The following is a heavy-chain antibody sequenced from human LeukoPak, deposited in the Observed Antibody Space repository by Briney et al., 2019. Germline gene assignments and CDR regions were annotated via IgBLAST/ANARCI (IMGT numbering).Heavy chain of an antibody. CDR1: GLXFSSYA. CDR2: ISGSGGST. J-gene: IGHJ4*02. D-gene: IGHD2-21*02. V-gene: IGHV3-23*01. CDR3: AKTEGLVVVTATSPSWYFDY. Sequence: PGGSLRLSCAASGLXFSSYAISWVRQAPGKGLEWVSAISGSGGSTYYADSVKGRFTISRDNSKNTLYLQMNSLRAEDTAVYYCAKTEGLVVVTATSPSWYFDYWGQGTLVTVSS.